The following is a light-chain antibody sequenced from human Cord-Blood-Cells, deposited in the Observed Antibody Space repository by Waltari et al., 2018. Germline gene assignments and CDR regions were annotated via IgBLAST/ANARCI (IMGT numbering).Light chain of an antibody. CDR3: QQSYSTPWT. J-gene: IGKJ1*01. CDR2: AAS. V-gene: IGKV1-39*01. CDR1: QSISSY. Sequence: IQRTQSPSSLSASVVDRVTITCRASQSISSYLNWYQQKPGKAPKLLIYAASSRQSGVPSRFSGSGSGTDFTLTISSLQPEDFATYYCQQSYSTPWTFGQGTKVEIK.